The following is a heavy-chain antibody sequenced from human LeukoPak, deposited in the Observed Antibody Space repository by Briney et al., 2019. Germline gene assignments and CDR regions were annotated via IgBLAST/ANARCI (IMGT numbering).Heavy chain of an antibody. CDR3: ARIMNDFWSGYYPLALNY. J-gene: IGHJ4*02. D-gene: IGHD3-3*01. CDR2: IWHDGRNK. Sequence: GRSLRLSCAASGFTFSNYVMNWVRQAPGKGLEWVAVIWHDGRNKYYVDSVKGRFTISRDNSKNTLYLQMNSLRAEDTGVYYCARIMNDFWSGYYPLALNYWGEGTPVTVSS. CDR1: GFTFSNYV. V-gene: IGHV3-33*08.